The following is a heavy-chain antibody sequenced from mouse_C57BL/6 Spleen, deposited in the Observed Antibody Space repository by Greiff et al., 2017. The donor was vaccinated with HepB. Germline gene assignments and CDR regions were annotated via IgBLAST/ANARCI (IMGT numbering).Heavy chain of an antibody. J-gene: IGHJ4*01. CDR3: ARDYGSSYENAMDD. CDR2: IDPSDSYT. D-gene: IGHD1-1*01. V-gene: IGHV1-59*01. CDR1: GYTFTSYW. Sequence: VQLQQPGAELVRPGTSVKLSCKASGYTFTSYWMHWVKQRPGQGLEWIGVIDPSDSYTNYNQKFKGKATLTVDTSSSTAYMQLSSLTSEDSAVYYCARDYGSSYENAMDDWGQGTSVTVSS.